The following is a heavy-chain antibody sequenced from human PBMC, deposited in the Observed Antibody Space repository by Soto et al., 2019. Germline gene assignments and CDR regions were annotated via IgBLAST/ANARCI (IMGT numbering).Heavy chain of an antibody. J-gene: IGHJ4*02. V-gene: IGHV4-39*01. CDR2: IYYSGST. CDR1: GGSISSSSYY. Sequence: PSETLSLTCTVSGGSISSSSYYWGWIRQPPGKGLEWIGSIYYSGSTYYNPSLKSRVTISVDTSKNQFSLKLSSVTAADTAVYYCARRMRDYYDSSGFHLPFFDYWGQGTLVTVSS. D-gene: IGHD3-22*01. CDR3: ARRMRDYYDSSGFHLPFFDY.